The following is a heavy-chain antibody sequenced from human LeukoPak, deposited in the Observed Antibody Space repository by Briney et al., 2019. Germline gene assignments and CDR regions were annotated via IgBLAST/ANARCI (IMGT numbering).Heavy chain of an antibody. V-gene: IGHV3-30*02. Sequence: GGSLRLSCAASGFTFSSYGMHWVRQAPGKGLEWVAFIRYDGSNKDYADSVKGRFTISRDNSKNTLYLQMNSLRAEDTAVYYCAKDRSVYYDSSGYSCGLDYWGQGTLVTVSS. CDR3: AKDRSVYYDSSGYSCGLDY. D-gene: IGHD3-22*01. J-gene: IGHJ4*02. CDR1: GFTFSSYG. CDR2: IRYDGSNK.